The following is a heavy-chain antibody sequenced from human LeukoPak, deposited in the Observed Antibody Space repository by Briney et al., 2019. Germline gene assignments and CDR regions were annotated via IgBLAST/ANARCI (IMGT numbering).Heavy chain of an antibody. CDR3: ARDGYNLRYYYYMDV. J-gene: IGHJ6*03. D-gene: IGHD5-24*01. CDR2: ISAYNGNT. V-gene: IGHV1-18*01. Sequence: GASVKVSCEASGYTFTSYGISWVRQAPGQGLEWMGWISAYNGNTNYAQKLQGRVTMTTDTSTSTAYMELRSLRSDDTAVYYCARDGYNLRYYYYMDVWGKGTTVTVSS. CDR1: GYTFTSYG.